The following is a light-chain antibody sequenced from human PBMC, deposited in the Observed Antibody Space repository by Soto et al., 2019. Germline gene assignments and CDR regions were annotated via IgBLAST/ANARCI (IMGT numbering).Light chain of an antibody. CDR2: DDS. CDR3: QVWDTYVDHGV. CDR1: NIGVKS. J-gene: IGLJ3*02. Sequence: SYELTQPPSVSVAPGQTAKITCGGENIGVKSVNWYLQKSGQAPVLVVYDDSDRPSGIPERFSGSNSNDGATLTISRVEAGDEADYYCQVWDTYVDHGVFGGGTKLTVL. V-gene: IGLV3-21*02.